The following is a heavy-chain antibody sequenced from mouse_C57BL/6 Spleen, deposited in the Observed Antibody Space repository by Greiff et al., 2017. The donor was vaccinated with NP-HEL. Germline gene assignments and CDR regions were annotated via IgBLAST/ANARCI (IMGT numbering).Heavy chain of an antibody. CDR3: ARGIYYDYGYWYFDV. V-gene: IGHV5-4*03. D-gene: IGHD2-4*01. CDR2: ISDGGSYT. Sequence: EVKVVESGGGLVKPGGSLKLSCAASGFTFSSYAMSWVRQTPEKRLEWVATISDGGSYTYYPDNVKGRFTISRDNAKNNLYLQMSHLKSEDTAMYYCARGIYYDYGYWYFDVWGTGTTVTVSS. J-gene: IGHJ1*03. CDR1: GFTFSSYA.